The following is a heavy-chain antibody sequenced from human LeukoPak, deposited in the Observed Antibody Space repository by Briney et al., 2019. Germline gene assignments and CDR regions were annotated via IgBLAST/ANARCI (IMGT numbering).Heavy chain of an antibody. Sequence: GESLRLSCAASGFTFSSYSMNWVRQAPGKGLEWVSYISSASNTIYYVDSVKGRFTISRDNAKNSLYLQMNGLRAEDTAMYYCSRGGWFGDYNWFDPWGQGSLVTVSS. CDR3: SRGGWFGDYNWFDP. J-gene: IGHJ5*02. CDR2: ISSASNTI. V-gene: IGHV3-48*01. CDR1: GFTFSSYS. D-gene: IGHD3-10*01.